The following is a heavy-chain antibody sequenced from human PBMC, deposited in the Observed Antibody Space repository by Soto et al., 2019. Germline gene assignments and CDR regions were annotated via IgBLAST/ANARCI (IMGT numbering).Heavy chain of an antibody. CDR1: GFSLSTSGVG. J-gene: IGHJ4*02. Sequence: QITLKESGPTLVKPTQTLTLTCTFCGFSLSTSGVGVGWLRQSPGKALQWLALIYWNGDKRYNPSLKTRLTITKDTSKSQVVLTLTIMDPVDTATYYGAHRPSGWFLFDYWGQGTLVTVSS. D-gene: IGHD6-19*01. CDR2: IYWNGDK. CDR3: AHRPSGWFLFDY. V-gene: IGHV2-5*01.